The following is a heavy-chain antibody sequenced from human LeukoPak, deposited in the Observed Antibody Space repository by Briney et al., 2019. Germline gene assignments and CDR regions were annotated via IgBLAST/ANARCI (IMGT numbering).Heavy chain of an antibody. CDR1: GFTFSTYR. CDR2: IKQDGSKK. V-gene: IGHV3-7*04. Sequence: GGSLRLSCAASGFTFSTYRMTWVRQAPGKGLEWVANIKQDGSKKSYVDSVKGRFTISRDNAKNSLYLQMNSLRAEDTAIYYCTRVGYIDEGIDYWGRGTLVTVSS. D-gene: IGHD5-24*01. J-gene: IGHJ4*02. CDR3: TRVGYIDEGIDY.